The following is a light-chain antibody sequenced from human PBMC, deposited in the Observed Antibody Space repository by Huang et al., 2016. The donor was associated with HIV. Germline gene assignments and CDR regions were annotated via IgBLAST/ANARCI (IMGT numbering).Light chain of an antibody. Sequence: EIVLTQSPATLSLSPGERATLSYRASQSVSSDLAWYQQKPGQAPRLLIYDASNRATGIPARFSGSGSGTDFTLTISSLEPEDFAVYYCQQRSNWPRTFGGGTKVEIK. V-gene: IGKV3-11*01. J-gene: IGKJ4*01. CDR1: QSVSSD. CDR3: QQRSNWPRT. CDR2: DAS.